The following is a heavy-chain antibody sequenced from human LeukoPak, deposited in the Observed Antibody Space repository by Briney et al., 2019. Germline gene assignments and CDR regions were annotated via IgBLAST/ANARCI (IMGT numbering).Heavy chain of an antibody. V-gene: IGHV4-61*05. Sequence: SETLSLTCTVSGVSIGSTHYYWSWIRQPPGKGLEWIGYIYYSGSTNYNPSLKSRVTISVDTSKNQFSLKLSSVTAADTAVYYCGRPGNYSGTMYWAGGDRFDPWGQGTLVTVSS. CDR3: GRPGNYSGTMYWAGGDRFDP. J-gene: IGHJ5*02. CDR2: IYYSGST. D-gene: IGHD2-2*01. CDR1: GVSIGSTHYY.